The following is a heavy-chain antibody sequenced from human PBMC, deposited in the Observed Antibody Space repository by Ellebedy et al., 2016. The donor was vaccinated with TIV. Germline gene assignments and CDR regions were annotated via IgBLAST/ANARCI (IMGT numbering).Heavy chain of an antibody. Sequence: PGGSLRLSCKGSGYSFISHWITWVRQMPGKGLEWMGKIDPSDSYTIYSPSFQGHVSISADRSISTAYLQWSSLKASDTAVYYCARQVGAVAPAKVWGQGTLVTVSS. CDR1: GYSFISHW. CDR2: IDPSDSYT. J-gene: IGHJ4*02. CDR3: ARQVGAVAPAKV. V-gene: IGHV5-10-1*01. D-gene: IGHD6-19*01.